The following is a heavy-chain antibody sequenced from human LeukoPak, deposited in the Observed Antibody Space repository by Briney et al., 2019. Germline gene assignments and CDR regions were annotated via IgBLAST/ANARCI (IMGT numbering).Heavy chain of an antibody. J-gene: IGHJ5*02. CDR2: IYYRGST. Sequence: SETLSLTCTVSGGSVSSGLHYWNWIRQPPGKGLEWIGYIYYRGSTDYNPSIKSRVTMSVDTSKNQFSLKLRSVTAADTAVYYCARDSHFCSGISCDLGWFDPWGQGTLVTVSS. D-gene: IGHD2-2*01. V-gene: IGHV4-61*01. CDR1: GGSVSSGLHY. CDR3: ARDSHFCSGISCDLGWFDP.